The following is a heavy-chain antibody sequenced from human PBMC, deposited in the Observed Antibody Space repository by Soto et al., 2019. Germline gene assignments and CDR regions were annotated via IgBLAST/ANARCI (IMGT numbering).Heavy chain of an antibody. CDR2: IDWVDDR. CDR3: ARIPKYSNGWYYFDY. D-gene: IGHD6-19*01. J-gene: IGHJ4*01. Sequence: SGPTLVNPTQTLTLTCTFSGFSLSTSGMGESWISQPPGKAKEWLARIDWVDDRYYSTSLKTRLTISKDTSKNQVVLTMTNMDPVDAASYYCARIPKYSNGWYYFDYWGHGTLVTVSS. V-gene: IGHV2-70*11. CDR1: GFSLSTSGMG.